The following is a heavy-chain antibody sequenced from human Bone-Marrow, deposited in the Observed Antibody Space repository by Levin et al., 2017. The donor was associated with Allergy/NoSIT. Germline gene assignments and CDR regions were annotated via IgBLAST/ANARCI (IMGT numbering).Heavy chain of an antibody. Sequence: GESLKISCKASGYSFTTFGITWVRQAPGQGLEWVGWISAYNGNTNYAQNLQGRLTLTTDTSTSTAYMELRSLRYDDTAVYFCARSYYDSSNFEYWGQGTLVTVFS. J-gene: IGHJ4*02. D-gene: IGHD3-22*01. CDR2: ISAYNGNT. CDR1: GYSFTTFG. V-gene: IGHV1-18*01. CDR3: ARSYYDSSNFEY.